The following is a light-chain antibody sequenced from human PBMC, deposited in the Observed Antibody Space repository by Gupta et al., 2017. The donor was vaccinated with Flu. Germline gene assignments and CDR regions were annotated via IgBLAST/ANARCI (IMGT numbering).Light chain of an antibody. CDR1: EIINTY. Sequence: PSSLSASVGDRVTITCRTSEIINTYLNWYQQKPGKAPKLLIYVASHLQSGVPSRFSGSGSGTDFTLTISDIQLEDLATYYCQQSQSTWLTFGGGTKVEI. J-gene: IGKJ4*01. CDR2: VAS. CDR3: QQSQSTWLT. V-gene: IGKV1-39*01.